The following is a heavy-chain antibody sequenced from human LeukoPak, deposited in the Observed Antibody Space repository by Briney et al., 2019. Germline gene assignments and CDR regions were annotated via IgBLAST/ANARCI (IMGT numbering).Heavy chain of an antibody. Sequence: GGSLRLSCAASGFTFSNYAMSWVRQAPGKGLEWVSSISISGGSTYYADSVKGRFTTSRDNGNNTMYLQMNSLRAEDTAIYYCARAKYSSRWSLDYWGQGALVTVSS. J-gene: IGHJ4*02. CDR1: GFTFSNYA. CDR3: ARAKYSSRWSLDY. V-gene: IGHV3-23*01. CDR2: ISISGGST. D-gene: IGHD6-13*01.